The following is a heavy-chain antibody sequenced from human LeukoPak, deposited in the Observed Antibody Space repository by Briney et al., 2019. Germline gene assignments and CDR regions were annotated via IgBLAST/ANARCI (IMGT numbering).Heavy chain of an antibody. J-gene: IGHJ4*02. V-gene: IGHV1-24*01. D-gene: IGHD3-10*01. Sequence: GGSLRLSCAASGFTFSKHGMNWVRQAPGKGLEWMGGFDPEDGETIYAQKFQGRVTMTEDTSTDTAYMELSSLRSEDTAVYYCATAHITMVRGVVDWGQGTLVTVSS. CDR1: GFTFSKHG. CDR2: FDPEDGET. CDR3: ATAHITMVRGVVD.